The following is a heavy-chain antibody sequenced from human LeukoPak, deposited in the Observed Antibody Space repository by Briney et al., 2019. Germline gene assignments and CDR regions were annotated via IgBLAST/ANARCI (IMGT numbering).Heavy chain of an antibody. CDR2: IYYSGGT. Sequence: SETLSLTCTVSGGSISSYYWSWIRQPPGKGLEWIGYIYYSGGTNYNPSLKSRVTISVDTSKNQFSLKLSSVTAADTAVYYCARDGLHHYYDSSSDAFDIWGQGTMVTVSS. CDR1: GGSISSYY. V-gene: IGHV4-59*01. D-gene: IGHD3-22*01. J-gene: IGHJ3*02. CDR3: ARDGLHHYYDSSSDAFDI.